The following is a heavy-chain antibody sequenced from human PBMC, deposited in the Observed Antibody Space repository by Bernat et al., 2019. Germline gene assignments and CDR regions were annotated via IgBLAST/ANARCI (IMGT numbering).Heavy chain of an antibody. CDR1: GYTFTGYY. V-gene: IGHV1-2*04. CDR2: INPNSGGT. CDR3: ARWNAGRASYTAMEIDY. D-gene: IGHD5-18*01. Sequence: QVQLVQSGAEVKKPGASVKVSCKASGYTFTGYYMHWVRQAPGQGLEWMGWINPNSGGTNYAQKFQGWVTMTRDTSISTAYMELSRLRSDDTAVYYCARWNAGRASYTAMEIDYWGQGTLVTVSS. J-gene: IGHJ4*02.